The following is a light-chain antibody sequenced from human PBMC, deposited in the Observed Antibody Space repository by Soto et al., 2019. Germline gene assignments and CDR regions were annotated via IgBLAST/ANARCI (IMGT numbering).Light chain of an antibody. Sequence: EIVMTQSPVTLSVSPGERATLSCRASETVRSNLAWYQQKPGQAPRLLIYGASNRATGIPDRFSGSGSGTDFTLTISRLEPEDFAVYYCQQYGSSRTFGQGTKVDIK. CDR3: QQYGSSRT. V-gene: IGKV3-20*01. CDR2: GAS. J-gene: IGKJ1*01. CDR1: ETVRSN.